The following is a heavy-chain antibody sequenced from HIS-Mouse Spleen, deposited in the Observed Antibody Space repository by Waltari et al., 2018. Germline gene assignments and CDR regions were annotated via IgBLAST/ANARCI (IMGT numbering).Heavy chain of an antibody. CDR3: ARLSGYDLGWFDP. D-gene: IGHD5-12*01. CDR1: GFTFSRFP. J-gene: IGHJ5*02. CDR2: ISYDGSNK. V-gene: IGHV3-30-3*01. Sequence: QVQLVESGGGVVQPGRSLRLSCAASGFTFSRFPIHWFRQAPGKGLEWVAVISYDGSNKYYADSVKGRFTISRDNSKNTLYLQMNSLRAEDTAVYYCARLSGYDLGWFDPWGQGTLVTVSS.